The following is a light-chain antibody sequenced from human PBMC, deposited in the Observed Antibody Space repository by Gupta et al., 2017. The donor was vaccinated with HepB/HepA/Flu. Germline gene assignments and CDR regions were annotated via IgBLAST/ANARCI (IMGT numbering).Light chain of an antibody. CDR2: SAS. CDR1: QSVSSGY. CDR3: QQYCSSFWT. Sequence: EIVLTQSPGTLPLSPGERATLSCRARQSVSSGYLAWYQQKPGQAPRLLIYSASRRATGIPDRFSGSGFGTDFTLTISRLEPEDFAVYYCQQYCSSFWTFGPGTKVEIK. J-gene: IGKJ1*01. V-gene: IGKV3-20*01.